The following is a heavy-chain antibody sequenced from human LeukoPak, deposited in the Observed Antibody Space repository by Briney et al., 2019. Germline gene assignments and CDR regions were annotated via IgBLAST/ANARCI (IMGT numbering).Heavy chain of an antibody. Sequence: GASVKDSCKVSGYTLTELSIHWVRQSPGKGLEWMGGFDPEDGEPVYAQRFQGRVTMTRDMSTSTVYMELSSLRSEDTAVYYCARDQITIFGVVTDRWGAFDIWGQGTMVTVSS. CDR2: FDPEDGEP. CDR1: GYTLTELS. V-gene: IGHV1-24*01. CDR3: ARDQITIFGVVTDRWGAFDI. J-gene: IGHJ3*02. D-gene: IGHD3-3*01.